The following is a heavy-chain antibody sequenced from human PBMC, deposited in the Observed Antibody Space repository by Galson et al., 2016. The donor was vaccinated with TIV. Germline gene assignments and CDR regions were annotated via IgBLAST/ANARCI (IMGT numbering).Heavy chain of an antibody. V-gene: IGHV1-46*01. CDR1: GYTFINYY. CDR2: LDPSGGGT. Sequence: SVKVSCKASGYTFINYYMHWVRQAPGQGLEWVGVLDPSGGGTTYAQKFQGRVTMTRDTSTNTVSMALSSLTPDDTAVFYCAVWANTYYFALWGQGTLITVSS. D-gene: IGHD2-8*01. J-gene: IGHJ4*02. CDR3: AVWANTYYFAL.